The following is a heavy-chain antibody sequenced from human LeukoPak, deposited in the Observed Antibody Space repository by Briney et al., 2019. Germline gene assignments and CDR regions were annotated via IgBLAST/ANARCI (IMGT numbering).Heavy chain of an antibody. CDR1: GGSISSYY. Sequence: PSETLSLTCTVSGGSISSYYWSWIRQPPGKGLEWIGYIYYSGSTNYNPSLKSRVTISVDTSKNRFSLKLSSVTAADTAVYYCARRATNYYGSGSSFDYWGQGTLVTVSS. V-gene: IGHV4-59*08. D-gene: IGHD3-10*01. J-gene: IGHJ4*02. CDR3: ARRATNYYGSGSSFDY. CDR2: IYYSGST.